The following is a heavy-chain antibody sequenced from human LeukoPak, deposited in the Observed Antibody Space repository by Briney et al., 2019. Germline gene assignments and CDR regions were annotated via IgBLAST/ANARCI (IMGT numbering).Heavy chain of an antibody. V-gene: IGHV1-2*02. CDR3: ARDHGDYVQYNWFDP. CDR1: GYTFTGYY. CDR2: LNPNSGGT. D-gene: IGHD4-17*01. J-gene: IGHJ5*02. Sequence: ASVKVSSKASGYTFTGYYMHSVRQAPGQGLEWLGWLNPNSGGTKNAQKFQGRVTMTRDTSIRTAYMELSGLKSDDTAVYYCARDHGDYVQYNWFDPWGQGTLVTVSS.